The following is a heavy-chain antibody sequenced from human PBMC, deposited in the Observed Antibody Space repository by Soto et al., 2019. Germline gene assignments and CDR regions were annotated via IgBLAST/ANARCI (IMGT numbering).Heavy chain of an antibody. D-gene: IGHD3-3*01. V-gene: IGHV4-30-2*01. CDR3: ARGPPFGR. Sequence: PSETLSLTCTVSGGSLSSGAYYWSWIRQHPGKGLEWIGYIYHSVSTYYNPSLKSRVTISVDRSKNQFSLKLSSVTAADTAVYYCARGPPFGRWGQVTLVSVS. J-gene: IGHJ4*02. CDR2: IYHSVST. CDR1: GGSLSSGAYY.